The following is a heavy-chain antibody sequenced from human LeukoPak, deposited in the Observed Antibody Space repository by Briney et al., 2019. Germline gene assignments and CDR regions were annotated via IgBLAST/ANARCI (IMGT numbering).Heavy chain of an antibody. D-gene: IGHD3-22*01. CDR3: VRVGHEYYDSIDYYDATGDF. CDR1: GFIFSDHW. V-gene: IGHV3-7*01. Sequence: GGSLRLSCAASGFIFSDHWMSWVRQTPGKWLEWVANIKPDGTEKYYVDSVKGRLTISRDNAQNSLYLHLNSLRAEDTAVYYCVRVGHEYYDSIDYYDATGDFWGQGTLVTVSS. CDR2: IKPDGTEK. J-gene: IGHJ4*02.